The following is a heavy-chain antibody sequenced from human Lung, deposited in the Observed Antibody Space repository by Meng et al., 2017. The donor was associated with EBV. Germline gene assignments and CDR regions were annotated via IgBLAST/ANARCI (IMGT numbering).Heavy chain of an antibody. CDR3: ARLRLVWMFDY. CDR1: GGSVDSGAYY. Sequence: QVQLQESGPVLAKPSQTLSLTCTGSGGSVDSGAYYWSWIRQRPGKGLEWIGYIYYSGSTFYTPSLKSRATLSVDTSKNQFSLKLNSVTAADTAVYYCARLRLVWMFDYWGQGALVTVSS. V-gene: IGHV4-31*03. D-gene: IGHD6-19*01. J-gene: IGHJ4*02. CDR2: IYYSGST.